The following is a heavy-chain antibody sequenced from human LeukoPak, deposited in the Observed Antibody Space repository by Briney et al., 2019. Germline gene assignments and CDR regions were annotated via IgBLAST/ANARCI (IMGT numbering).Heavy chain of an antibody. CDR3: ATDPLIAAAGTAFDY. CDR2: FDPEDGET. D-gene: IGHD6-13*01. J-gene: IGHJ4*02. Sequence: ASVKVSCKVSGYTLTELPMHWVRQAPGKGLEWMGGFDPEDGETIYAQKFQGRVTMTEDTSTDTAYLELSSLRPEDTAVYYCATDPLIAAAGTAFDYWGQGTLVTVSS. V-gene: IGHV1-24*01. CDR1: GYTLTELP.